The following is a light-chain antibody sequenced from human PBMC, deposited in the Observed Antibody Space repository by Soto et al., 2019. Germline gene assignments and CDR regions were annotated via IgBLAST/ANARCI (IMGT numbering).Light chain of an antibody. Sequence: QSVLTQPPSASGTPGQRVTISCSGSSSNIGSNYVYWYQQLPGTAPKLLIYRNNQRPSGVPDRFSGSKSGTSASLAISGLRSEDEADYYCEAWDDNLSVRVVFGGGTKVTVL. J-gene: IGLJ2*01. CDR3: EAWDDNLSVRVV. V-gene: IGLV1-47*01. CDR1: SSNIGSNY. CDR2: RNN.